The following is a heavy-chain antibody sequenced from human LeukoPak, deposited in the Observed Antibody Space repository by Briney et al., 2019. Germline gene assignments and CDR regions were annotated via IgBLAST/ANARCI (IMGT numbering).Heavy chain of an antibody. Sequence: GASVKVSCKASGYTFTGYYIHWVRQAPGQGLEWMGRINPNSGDTDYVQKFQGRVTMTRDTSISTAYMELSSLTSDDTAVYYCARVEGLSSSPRTLRYWGQGTPVSVSS. CDR1: GYTFTGYY. CDR2: INPNSGDT. V-gene: IGHV1-2*06. CDR3: ARVEGLSSSPRTLRY. J-gene: IGHJ4*02. D-gene: IGHD2-15*01.